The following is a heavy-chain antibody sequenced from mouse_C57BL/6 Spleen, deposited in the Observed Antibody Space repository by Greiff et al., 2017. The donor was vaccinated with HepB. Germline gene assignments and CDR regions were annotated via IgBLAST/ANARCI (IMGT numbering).Heavy chain of an antibody. Sequence: QVQLKQPGAELVRPGSSVKLSCKASGYTFTSYWMHWVKQRPIQGLEWIGNIDPSDSETHYNQKFKDKATLTVDKSSSTAYMQLSSLTSEDSAVYYCARDYGRVDYFDYWGQGTTLTVSS. J-gene: IGHJ2*01. CDR3: ARDYGRVDYFDY. D-gene: IGHD1-1*01. CDR1: GYTFTSYW. V-gene: IGHV1-52*01. CDR2: IDPSDSET.